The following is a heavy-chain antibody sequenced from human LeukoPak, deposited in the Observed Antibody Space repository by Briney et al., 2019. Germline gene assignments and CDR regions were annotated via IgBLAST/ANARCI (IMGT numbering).Heavy chain of an antibody. CDR2: INPSGGST. J-gene: IGHJ4*02. CDR3: ATDASWFGELFRY. Sequence: ASVKVSCKASGYTFTGYYMHWVRQAPGQGLEWMGWINPSGGSTSYAQKFQGRVTMTEDTSTDTAYMELSSLRSEDTAVYYCATDASWFGELFRYWGQGTLVTVSS. D-gene: IGHD3-10*01. CDR1: GYTFTGYY. V-gene: IGHV1-46*01.